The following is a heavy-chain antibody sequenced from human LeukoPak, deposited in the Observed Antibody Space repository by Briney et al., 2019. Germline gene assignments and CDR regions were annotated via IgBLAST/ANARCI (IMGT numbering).Heavy chain of an antibody. J-gene: IGHJ4*02. V-gene: IGHV3-9*01. Sequence: GGSLRLSCAASGFTFDDYAMPWVRQVPGKGLEWVSGISWNSGSIGYADSLKGRFTISRDNAKNSLYLQMNSLRAEDTALYYCAKDVGYGSGSYIDYWGQGTLVTVSS. CDR1: GFTFDDYA. CDR2: ISWNSGSI. CDR3: AKDVGYGSGSYIDY. D-gene: IGHD3-10*01.